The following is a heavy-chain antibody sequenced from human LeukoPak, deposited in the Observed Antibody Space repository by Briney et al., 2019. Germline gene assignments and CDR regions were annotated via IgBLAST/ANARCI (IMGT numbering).Heavy chain of an antibody. CDR2: ISGSGGST. CDR3: AKGPIAVAGKLDF. Sequence: TGGSLRLSCAASGFTFSNYAMSGVRQAPGKGLEGVSAISGSGGSTNYADSVKGRFTISRDNSKNTLYLQMNSLRAEDTAVYYCAKGPIAVAGKLDFWGQGTLVTVSS. CDR1: GFTFSNYA. V-gene: IGHV3-23*01. J-gene: IGHJ4*02. D-gene: IGHD6-19*01.